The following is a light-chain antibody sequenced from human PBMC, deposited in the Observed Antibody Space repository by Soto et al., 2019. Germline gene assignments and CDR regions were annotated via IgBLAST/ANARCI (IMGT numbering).Light chain of an antibody. CDR3: QQSYTTPWT. CDR2: GAS. CDR1: QSISIN. V-gene: IGKV1-39*01. Sequence: IQITQSPSSLSASVGDRVTITCRASQSISINLNWYQQKPGKAPKVLIYGASSLQSGVPLRFSGSGSGTDFTLAISSLQPEDSATYYCQQSYTTPWTFGQGTKVDIK. J-gene: IGKJ1*01.